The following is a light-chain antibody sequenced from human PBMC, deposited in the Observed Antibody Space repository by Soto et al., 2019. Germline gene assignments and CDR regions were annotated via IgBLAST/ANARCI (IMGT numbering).Light chain of an antibody. CDR2: SND. J-gene: IGLJ2*01. V-gene: IGLV1-44*01. CDR1: DSNFGGNS. Sequence: QSVLTQPPSASGTPGQRVTISCSGSDSNFGGNSVHWYQQVPGTAPRLLIYSNDQRPSGVPDRFSGSKSGTTASLAISGLQSEDEADYYCATWDDSLKGVFGGGTQLTVL. CDR3: ATWDDSLKGV.